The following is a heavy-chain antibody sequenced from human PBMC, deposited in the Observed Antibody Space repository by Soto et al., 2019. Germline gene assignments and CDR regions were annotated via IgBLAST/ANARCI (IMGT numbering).Heavy chain of an antibody. CDR1: GFTFNNYG. D-gene: IGHD6-13*01. Sequence: QVQLVESGGGVVQPGRSLRLSCAASGFTFNNYGMHWVRQAPGKGLEWVAVIWYDGSDKYYADSVKGRFTISRDNSKNTLYLQMNSLRAEDTAVYYCARQGGRIAAACTIVVGYYGMDVWGQGTTVTVSS. CDR3: ARQGGRIAAACTIVVGYYGMDV. V-gene: IGHV3-33*01. CDR2: IWYDGSDK. J-gene: IGHJ6*02.